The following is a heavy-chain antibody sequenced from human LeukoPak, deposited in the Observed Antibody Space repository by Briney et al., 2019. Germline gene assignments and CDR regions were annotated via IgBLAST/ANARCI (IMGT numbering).Heavy chain of an antibody. Sequence: SETLSLTCTVSDGSISSYYWSWIRQPAGKGLEWIGRIYTSGSTNYNPSLKSRVTMSVDTSKNQFSLKLSSVTAADTAVYYCARVPFNYYDSSGQEVDLWGRGTLVTVSS. J-gene: IGHJ2*01. CDR1: DGSISSYY. V-gene: IGHV4-4*07. D-gene: IGHD3-22*01. CDR3: ARVPFNYYDSSGQEVDL. CDR2: IYTSGST.